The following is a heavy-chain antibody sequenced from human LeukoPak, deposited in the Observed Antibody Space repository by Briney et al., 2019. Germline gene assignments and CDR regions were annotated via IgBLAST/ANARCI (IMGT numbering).Heavy chain of an antibody. CDR1: GPTFITHW. Sequence: GGSLRLSCAASGPTFITHWMHWVHQAPGKGLVWVSRINSDGSSTTYADSVKGRFTISRDDAKNTLYLQMNSLRAEDTAVYYCVSDVGDWGQGTLVTVSS. CDR2: INSDGSST. D-gene: IGHD3-10*01. J-gene: IGHJ4*02. CDR3: VSDVGD. V-gene: IGHV3-74*01.